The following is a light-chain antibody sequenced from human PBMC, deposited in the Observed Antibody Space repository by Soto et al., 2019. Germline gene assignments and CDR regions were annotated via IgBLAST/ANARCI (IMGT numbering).Light chain of an antibody. J-gene: IGKJ1*01. CDR2: GAS. Sequence: EIVLTQSPGTLYLSPGERATLSCRASQLVSSSYLAWYQQKPGQAPRILIYGASSRATGIPDRFSGSGSGTDFTLTISRLESEDFAVYYCQQDGRTFGQGTKVEIK. CDR1: QLVSSSY. CDR3: QQDGRT. V-gene: IGKV3-20*01.